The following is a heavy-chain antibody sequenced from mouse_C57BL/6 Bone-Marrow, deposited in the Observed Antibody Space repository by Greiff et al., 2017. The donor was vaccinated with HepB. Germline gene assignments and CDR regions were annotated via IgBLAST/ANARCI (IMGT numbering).Heavy chain of an antibody. CDR3: AREGLRRYAMDY. Sequence: VQLQQSGAELARPGASVKLYCKASGYTFTSYGISWVKQRTGQGLEWIGEIYPRSGNTYYNEKFKGKATLTADKSSSTAYMELRSLTSEDSAVYFCAREGLRRYAMDYWGQGTSVTVSS. J-gene: IGHJ4*01. CDR1: GYTFTSYG. D-gene: IGHD2-2*01. V-gene: IGHV1-81*01. CDR2: IYPRSGNT.